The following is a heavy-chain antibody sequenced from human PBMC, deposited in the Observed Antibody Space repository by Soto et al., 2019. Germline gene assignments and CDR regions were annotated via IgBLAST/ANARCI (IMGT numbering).Heavy chain of an antibody. Sequence: PGGSLRHSCAASGFACSGYAMSWVRQAPGKGLEWVSAISGSGGSTYYADSVKGRFTISRDNSKNTLYLQMNSLRAEDTAVYYCARGWGSGWLEFFDSWGQGALVTVSS. CDR2: ISGSGGST. CDR1: GFACSGYA. J-gene: IGHJ4*02. CDR3: ARGWGSGWLEFFDS. D-gene: IGHD6-19*01. V-gene: IGHV3-23*01.